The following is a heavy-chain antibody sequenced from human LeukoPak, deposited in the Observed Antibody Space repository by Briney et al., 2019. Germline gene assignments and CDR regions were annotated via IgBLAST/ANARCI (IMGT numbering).Heavy chain of an antibody. D-gene: IGHD5-24*01. Sequence: GGSLRLSCAASGFTFSSYWMSWVRQAPGKGLEWVSNISGSGSGGSTYYADSVKGRFTISRDNSKNTLYLQMNSLRAEDTAVYYCAKSGYNRFDYWGQGTLVTVSS. CDR2: ISGSGSGGST. V-gene: IGHV3-23*01. J-gene: IGHJ4*02. CDR1: GFTFSSYW. CDR3: AKSGYNRFDY.